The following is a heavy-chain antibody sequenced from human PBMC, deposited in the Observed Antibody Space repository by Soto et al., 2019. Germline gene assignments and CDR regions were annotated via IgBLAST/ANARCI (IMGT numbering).Heavy chain of an antibody. J-gene: IGHJ6*02. Sequence: VASVKVSCKASGYTFTSYYMHWVRQAPGQGLEWMGIINPGGGSTSYAQKFQGRVTMTRDTSTSTVYMELSSLRSEDTAVYYCARAGAAASHYYYYGMDVWGQGTTVTVSS. CDR3: ARAGAAASHYYYYGMDV. CDR1: GYTFTSYY. CDR2: INPGGGST. D-gene: IGHD6-13*01. V-gene: IGHV1-46*01.